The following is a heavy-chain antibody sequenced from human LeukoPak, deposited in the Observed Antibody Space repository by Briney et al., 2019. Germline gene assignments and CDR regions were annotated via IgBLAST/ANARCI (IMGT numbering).Heavy chain of an antibody. CDR2: IKQDGSEK. J-gene: IGHJ3*02. V-gene: IGHV3-7*01. CDR1: GFTFSSYW. CDR3: ARVGYCSSTSCYTGIGAFDI. D-gene: IGHD2-2*02. Sequence: GGSLRLSCAASGFTFSSYWMSWVRQAPGKGLEWVANIKQDGSEKYYVDSVKGRFTISRDNAKNSLYLQMNSLRAEDTAVYYRARVGYCSSTSCYTGIGAFDIWGQGTMVTVSS.